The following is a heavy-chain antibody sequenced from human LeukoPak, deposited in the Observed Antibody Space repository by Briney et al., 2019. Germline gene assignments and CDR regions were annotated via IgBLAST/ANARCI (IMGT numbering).Heavy chain of an antibody. Sequence: ASVTVSCKASGYTFSSHGITWVRQAPGQGLEWMGWISANNGNTNYAQKLQGRVTVTTDTSTRIAYMELRSLRSDDTAVYYCAREVTAGRYYFDYWGQGTLVTVSS. D-gene: IGHD2-21*02. J-gene: IGHJ4*02. CDR3: AREVTAGRYYFDY. CDR2: ISANNGNT. CDR1: GYTFSSHG. V-gene: IGHV1-18*01.